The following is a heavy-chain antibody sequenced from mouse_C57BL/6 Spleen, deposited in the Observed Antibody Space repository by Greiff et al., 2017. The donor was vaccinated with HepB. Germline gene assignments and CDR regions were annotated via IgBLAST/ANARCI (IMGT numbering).Heavy chain of an antibody. V-gene: IGHV10-1*01. J-gene: IGHJ1*03. CDR1: GFSFNTYA. Sequence: EVKVIESGGGLVQPKGSLKLSCAASGFSFNTYAMNWVRQAPGKGLEWVARIRSKSNNYATYYADSVKVRFTISRDDSESMLYLQMNNLKTEDTAMYYCVRRGYFDVWGTGTTVTVSS. CDR2: IRSKSNNYAT. CDR3: VRRGYFDV.